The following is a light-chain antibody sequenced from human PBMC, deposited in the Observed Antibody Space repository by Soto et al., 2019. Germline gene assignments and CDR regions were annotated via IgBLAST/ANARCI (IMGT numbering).Light chain of an antibody. CDR2: SND. Sequence: QSVLTQPPSTSGTPGQRVSISCSGSSSNIGRNTVNWYQQVPGTAPKLLIYSNDQRPSGVPDRISGSKSGTSASLAISGVQSGDEAVYYCAAWDDSLSGPIFGGGTKLTVL. V-gene: IGLV1-44*01. CDR1: SSNIGRNT. CDR3: AAWDDSLSGPI. J-gene: IGLJ2*01.